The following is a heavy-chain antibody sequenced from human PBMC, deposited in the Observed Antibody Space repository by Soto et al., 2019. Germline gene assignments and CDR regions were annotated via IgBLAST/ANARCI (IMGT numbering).Heavy chain of an antibody. CDR1: GFTFSSYG. V-gene: IGHV3-33*01. CDR2: IWYDGSNK. Sequence: HPGGSLRLSCAASGFTFSSYGMHWVRQAPGKGLEWVAVIWYDGSNKYYADSVKGRFTISRDNSKNTLYLQMNSLRAEDTAVYYCARARGSCSSTSCSYYHLNTFDYWGQGTLVTDSS. CDR3: ARARGSCSSTSCSYYHLNTFDY. D-gene: IGHD2-2*01. J-gene: IGHJ4*02.